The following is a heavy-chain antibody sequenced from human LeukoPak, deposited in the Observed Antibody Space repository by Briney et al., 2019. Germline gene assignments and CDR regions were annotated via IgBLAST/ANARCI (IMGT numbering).Heavy chain of an antibody. CDR3: ARVWDGYSFDY. Sequence: PSETLSLTCTVSGGSISSYYRSWIRQPPGKGLEWIGYIYYSGSTNYNPSLKSRVTISVDTSKNQFSLKLSSVTAADTAVYYCARVWDGYSFDYWGQGTLVTVSS. D-gene: IGHD5-24*01. J-gene: IGHJ4*02. CDR1: GGSISSYY. V-gene: IGHV4-59*01. CDR2: IYYSGST.